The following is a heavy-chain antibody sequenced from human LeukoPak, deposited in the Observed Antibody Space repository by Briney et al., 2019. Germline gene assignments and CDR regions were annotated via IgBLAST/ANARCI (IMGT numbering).Heavy chain of an antibody. CDR2: ISWDGGST. CDR3: AKDIASYGTFWFDP. J-gene: IGHJ5*02. D-gene: IGHD5-18*01. Sequence: GGSLRLSCAASGCTFDDYTMHWVRQAPGKGLEWVSLISWDGGSTYYADSVKGRFTISRDNSKNSLYLQMNSLRTEDTALYYCAKDIASYGTFWFDPWGQGTLVTVSS. V-gene: IGHV3-43*01. CDR1: GCTFDDYT.